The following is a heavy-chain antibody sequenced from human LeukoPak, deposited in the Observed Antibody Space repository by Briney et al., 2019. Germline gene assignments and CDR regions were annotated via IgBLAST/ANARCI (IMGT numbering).Heavy chain of an antibody. V-gene: IGHV3-53*01. D-gene: IGHD3-10*01. CDR1: GFTVSSNY. CDR3: ARGLGPYGSGNSFDY. CDR2: IYSGGST. Sequence: PGGSLRLSCAASGFTVSSNYMSWVRQAPGKGLEWVSVIYSGGSTYYADSVKGRFTISRDNSKNTLYLQMNSLRAEDTAVYYCARGLGPYGSGNSFDYWGQGTLVTVSS. J-gene: IGHJ4*02.